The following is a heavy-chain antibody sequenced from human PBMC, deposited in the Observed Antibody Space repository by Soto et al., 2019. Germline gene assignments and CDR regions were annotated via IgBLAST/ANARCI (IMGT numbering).Heavy chain of an antibody. CDR3: AIYSGV. D-gene: IGHD2-15*01. CDR1: GLTFSSHW. Sequence: EVRLLESGGGLIQPGGSLRLSCAASGLTFSSHWMHWVRQAPGKGLVWVSHINGDGSTTRYADSVKGRFTISRDNAKNTLYLQMNSLRAEDTAVYYCAIYSGVWGQGTTVTVSS. V-gene: IGHV3-74*02. J-gene: IGHJ6*02. CDR2: INGDGSTT.